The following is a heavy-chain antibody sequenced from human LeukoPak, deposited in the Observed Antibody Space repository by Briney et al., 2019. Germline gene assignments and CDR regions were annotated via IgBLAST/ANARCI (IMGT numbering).Heavy chain of an antibody. CDR1: GGSVSSNSFY. CDR2: IHYNGLT. D-gene: IGHD6-6*01. CDR3: ARSREQLGRFDS. J-gene: IGHJ4*02. V-gene: IGHV4-39*07. Sequence: PSETLSLTCTVSGGSVSSNSFYWGLVRQPPGKGLEWIGSIHYNGLTYYNPSLKSRVTISLDTSKNQFSLKLTSMTAADTAVYYCARSREQLGRFDSWGQGTLVTVSS.